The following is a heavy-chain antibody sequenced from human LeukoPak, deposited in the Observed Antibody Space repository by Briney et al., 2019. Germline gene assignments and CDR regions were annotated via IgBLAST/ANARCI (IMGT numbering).Heavy chain of an antibody. J-gene: IGHJ4*02. CDR2: INAAGSAI. Sequence: GGSLRPSCAASGFTFSGYNMNWVRQTPGKGLEWISYINAAGSAIYYADSVKGRFTMSRDNAKNSLYLQMNSLRGEDTAVYYCATDSSGYRSFDYWGQGTLVTVSS. CDR3: ATDSSGYRSFDY. CDR1: GFTFSGYN. V-gene: IGHV3-48*01. D-gene: IGHD3-22*01.